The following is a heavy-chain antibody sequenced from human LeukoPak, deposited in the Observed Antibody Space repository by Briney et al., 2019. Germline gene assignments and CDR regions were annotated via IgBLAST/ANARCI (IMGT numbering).Heavy chain of an antibody. D-gene: IGHD2/OR15-2a*01. J-gene: IGHJ4*02. CDR1: GYSFSNYW. CDR3: ARNRDSDY. Sequence: GESLKISCKAFGYSFSNYWIGWVRQMPGKALEWMGIIYPRDSDTRYSPSFQGQVTISVDTSITTAYLQWSSLKASDTAMYYCARNRDSDYWGQGTLATVSS. V-gene: IGHV5-51*01. CDR2: IYPRDSDT.